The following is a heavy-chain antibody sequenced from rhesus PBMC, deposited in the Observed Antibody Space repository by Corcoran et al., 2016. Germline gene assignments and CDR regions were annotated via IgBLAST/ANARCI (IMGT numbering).Heavy chain of an antibody. CDR2: MDGSRGCT. D-gene: IGHD6-37*01. V-gene: IGHV4-147*01. CDR3: ATDRCGWPFDS. J-gene: IGHJ4*01. Sequence: QVQLQESGPGLVKPSETLSLTCAVSGGSISSNYWSWLRQPPGKGLEWIGRMDGSRGCTSYNPSPTSRVTMSSDTSKNQFALKRGSVTAADTAVYFGATDRCGWPFDSWGQGVLVTVSS. CDR1: GGSISSNY.